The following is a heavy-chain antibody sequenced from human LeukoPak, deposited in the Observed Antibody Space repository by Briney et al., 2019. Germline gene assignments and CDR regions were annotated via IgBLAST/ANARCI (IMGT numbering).Heavy chain of an antibody. J-gene: IGHJ4*02. Sequence: ASVKLSCKASGYTFTGYYMHWVRQAPGQGLEWMGWINPNSGGTNYAQKFQGRVTMTRDTSISTAYMELSRLRSDDTAVYYCATSRDGYNFHYFDYWGQGTLVTVSS. CDR3: ATSRDGYNFHYFDY. V-gene: IGHV1-2*02. CDR1: GYTFTGYY. D-gene: IGHD5-24*01. CDR2: INPNSGGT.